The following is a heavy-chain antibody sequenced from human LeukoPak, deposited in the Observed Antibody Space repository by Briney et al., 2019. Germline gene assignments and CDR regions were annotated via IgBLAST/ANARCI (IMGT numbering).Heavy chain of an antibody. J-gene: IGHJ6*02. D-gene: IGHD1-20*01. CDR1: GFTFSDYY. CDR2: ISSSGSTI. CDR3: ARDAGYNWNYYYYYGMDV. Sequence: PGGSLRLSCAASGFTFSDYYMSWIRQAPGKGLEWVSYISSSGSTIYYADSVKGRFTISRDNAKNSLYLQMNSLRAEDTAVYCCARDAGYNWNYYYYYGMDVWGQGTTVTVSS. V-gene: IGHV3-11*01.